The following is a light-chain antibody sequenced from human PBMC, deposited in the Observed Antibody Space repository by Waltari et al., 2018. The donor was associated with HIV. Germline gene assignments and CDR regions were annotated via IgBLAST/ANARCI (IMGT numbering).Light chain of an antibody. CDR2: WAS. J-gene: IGKJ2*01. V-gene: IGKV4-1*01. Sequence: DIVVTQSPDSLVVSLGERATINCRSSRNLLYGDNNKNYLAWYRQKPVQPPKLLIYWASTRESGVPDRLSGSGSGTDFALTISNLQPEDVAVYYCQQYHSVPYTFGQGTRLEI. CDR1: RNLLYGDNNKNY. CDR3: QQYHSVPYT.